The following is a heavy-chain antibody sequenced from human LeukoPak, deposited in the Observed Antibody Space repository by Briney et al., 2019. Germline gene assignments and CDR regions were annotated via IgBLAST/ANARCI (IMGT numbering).Heavy chain of an antibody. D-gene: IGHD1-26*01. CDR2: MYYSGST. J-gene: IGHJ4*02. V-gene: IGHV4-59*01. CDR3: ASLYSGSYDTGSFDYFNY. CDR1: GGSISSYY. Sequence: SETLSLTCTVSGGSISSYYWSWIRQPPGKGLEWIGYMYYSGSTNYNPSLKSRVTISVDTSKNQFSLKLSSETAADTAVYYCASLYSGSYDTGSFDYFNYWGQGTLVTVSS.